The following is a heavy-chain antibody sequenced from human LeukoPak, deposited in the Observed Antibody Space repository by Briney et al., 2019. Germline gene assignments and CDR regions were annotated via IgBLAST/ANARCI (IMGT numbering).Heavy chain of an antibody. Sequence: AASVKVSCKASGYTFTSYGISWVRQAPGQGLEWMGWISAYNGNTNYAQKLQGRVTMTTDTSTSTAYMELRSLRSDDTAVYYCASLPSSWPSYAFDIWGQGTMVTVSS. D-gene: IGHD5-24*01. CDR2: ISAYNGNT. V-gene: IGHV1-18*01. J-gene: IGHJ3*02. CDR1: GYTFTSYG. CDR3: ASLPSSWPSYAFDI.